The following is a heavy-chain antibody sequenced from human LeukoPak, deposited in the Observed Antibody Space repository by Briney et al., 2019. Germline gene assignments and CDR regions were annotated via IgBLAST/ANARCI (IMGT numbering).Heavy chain of an antibody. V-gene: IGHV1-18*01. CDR2: ISAYNGNT. CDR3: ARESGIVGAQSDAFDI. D-gene: IGHD1-26*01. J-gene: IGHJ3*02. CDR1: GYTFTSYG. Sequence: ASVKVSCKASGYTFTSYGISWVRQAPGQGLEWMGWISAYNGNTNYAQKLQGRVTMTTDTSTSTAYMELRSLRSDDTAVYYCARESGIVGAQSDAFDIWGQGTMVTVSP.